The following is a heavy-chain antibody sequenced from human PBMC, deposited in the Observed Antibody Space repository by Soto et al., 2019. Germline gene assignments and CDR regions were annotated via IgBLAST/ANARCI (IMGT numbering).Heavy chain of an antibody. J-gene: IGHJ4*02. CDR3: ANSLYAMYSSGWYDY. Sequence: RLSCAASGFTFSSYAMSWVHQAPGKGLEWVSAISGSGGSTYYADSVKGRFTISRDNSKNTLYLQMNSLRAEDTAVYYCANSLYAMYSSGWYDYWGQGTLVTVSS. CDR1: GFTFSSYA. V-gene: IGHV3-23*01. CDR2: ISGSGGST. D-gene: IGHD6-19*01.